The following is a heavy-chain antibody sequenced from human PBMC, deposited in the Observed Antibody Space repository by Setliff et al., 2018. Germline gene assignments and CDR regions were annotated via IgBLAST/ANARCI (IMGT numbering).Heavy chain of an antibody. CDR2: IYYSGRT. CDR1: GGSISTYY. Sequence: SETLSLTCTVSGGSISTYYWSWIRQPPGKGLEWIGYIYYSGRTNYNPSLRSRVTISVDTSKNQFSLKVSSVTAADTAVYYCARSLGSGSYYNSRPFYSDYWGQGTLVTVSS. J-gene: IGHJ4*02. D-gene: IGHD3-10*01. CDR3: ARSLGSGSYYNSRPFYSDY. V-gene: IGHV4-59*08.